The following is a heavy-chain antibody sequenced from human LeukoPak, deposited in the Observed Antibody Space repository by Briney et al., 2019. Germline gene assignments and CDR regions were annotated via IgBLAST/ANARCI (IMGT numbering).Heavy chain of an antibody. J-gene: IGHJ6*02. CDR3: ARDAMVRGVIIGLYYYYGMDV. CDR2: ISAYNGNT. V-gene: IGHV1-18*01. CDR1: GYTFTSYG. Sequence: GASVKVSCKASGYTFTSYGISWVRQAPGQGLEWMGWISAYNGNTNYAQKLQGRVTMTSDTSTSTAYMELRSLRSDDTAVYYCARDAMVRGVIIGLYYYYGMDVWGQGTTVTVSS. D-gene: IGHD3-10*01.